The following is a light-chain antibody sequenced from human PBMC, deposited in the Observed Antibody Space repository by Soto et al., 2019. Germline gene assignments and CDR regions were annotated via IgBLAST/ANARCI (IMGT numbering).Light chain of an antibody. CDR1: QSVRSSY. CDR2: GAS. V-gene: IGKV3-20*01. CDR3: QQYGRSWT. J-gene: IGKJ1*01. Sequence: EIVLTQSPGTLSLSPGERVTLSCRASQSVRSSYLAWYQQMPGQAPRLLIYGASRRATGIADRFSGRGSGTYFTLTVSRLEPEDFAVYYCQQYGRSWTFGQGTKVESK.